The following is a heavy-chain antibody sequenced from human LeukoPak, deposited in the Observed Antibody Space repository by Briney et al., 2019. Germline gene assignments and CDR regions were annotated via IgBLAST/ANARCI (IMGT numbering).Heavy chain of an antibody. CDR2: ISHSGST. J-gene: IGHJ4*02. Sequence: SETLSLTCAVYGGSFSGYYWSWLRQPPGKGLEWIGEISHSGSTNCNPSLKSRVTISVDTSKNQFSLKLSSVTAPDTAVYYCARLWPFSEGYFDYCGQGTLVTVSS. D-gene: IGHD2-21*01. V-gene: IGHV4-34*01. CDR1: GGSFSGYY. CDR3: ARLWPFSEGYFDY.